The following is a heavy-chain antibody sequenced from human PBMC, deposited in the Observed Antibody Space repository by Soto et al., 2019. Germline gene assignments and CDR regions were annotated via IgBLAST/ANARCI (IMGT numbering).Heavy chain of an antibody. V-gene: IGHV4-39*01. Sequence: ETLSLTCTVSGGSISSSSYYWGWIRQPPGKGLEWIGSIYYSGSTYYNPSLKSRVTISVDTSKNQFSLNLYSVTAADTAVYYCARQQHDDYNYYYMDVWGKGTTVTVSS. J-gene: IGHJ6*03. D-gene: IGHD1-1*01. CDR1: GGSISSSSYY. CDR3: ARQQHDDYNYYYMDV. CDR2: IYYSGST.